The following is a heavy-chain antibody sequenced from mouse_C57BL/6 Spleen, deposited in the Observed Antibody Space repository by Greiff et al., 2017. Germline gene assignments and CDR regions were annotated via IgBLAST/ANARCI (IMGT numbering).Heavy chain of an antibody. V-gene: IGHV1-50*01. J-gene: IGHJ2*01. CDR1: GYTFTSYW. CDR3: ARDYDYFDY. Sequence: QVQLQQPGAELVKPGASVKLSCKASGYTFTSYWMQWVKQRPGQGLEWIGEIDPSDSYTNYNQKFKGKATLTVDTASSTAYMQLSSLTSEDSAVYYGARDYDYFDYWGQGTTLTVSS. CDR2: IDPSDSYT. D-gene: IGHD1-1*02.